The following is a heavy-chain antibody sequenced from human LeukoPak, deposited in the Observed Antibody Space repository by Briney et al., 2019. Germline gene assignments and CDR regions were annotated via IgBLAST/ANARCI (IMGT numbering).Heavy chain of an antibody. J-gene: IGHJ3*02. CDR2: IYYSGRT. V-gene: IGHV4-39*07. Sequence: SETLSLTCTVSGYSISSSSYYWGWIRQPPGKGLEWIGNIYYSGRTYYNPSLKSRVTISLDTSKNQFSLRLSSVTAADTAVYHCATDSSSYDAFDIWGQGTMVTVSS. D-gene: IGHD6-6*01. CDR3: ATDSSSYDAFDI. CDR1: GYSISSSSYY.